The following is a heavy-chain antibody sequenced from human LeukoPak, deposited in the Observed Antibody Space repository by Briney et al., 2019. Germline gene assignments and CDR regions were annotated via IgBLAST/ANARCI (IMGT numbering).Heavy chain of an antibody. J-gene: IGHJ6*02. Sequence: SVKVSCKASGGTFISYAISWVRQAPGQGLEWMGGIVPIFGTANYAQKFQGRVTITADESTSTAYMELSSLRSEDTAVYYCARSSGSYHSPYYYGMDVWGQGTTVTVSS. CDR3: ARSSGSYHSPYYYGMDV. D-gene: IGHD1-26*01. V-gene: IGHV1-69*13. CDR1: GGTFISYA. CDR2: IVPIFGTA.